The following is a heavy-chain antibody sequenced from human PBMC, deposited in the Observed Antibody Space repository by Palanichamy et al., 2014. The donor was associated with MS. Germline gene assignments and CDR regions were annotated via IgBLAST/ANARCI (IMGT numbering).Heavy chain of an antibody. CDR2: ISSGGDII. J-gene: IGHJ4*02. Sequence: QVQLVESGGDLVKPGESLRLSCAASGFTFSEYYMSWIRQAPGKGPEWLSYISSGGDIIYYADSVKGRFTISRDNAKKSLYLQMNSLRAEDTAVYYCAGEYDVFSGYHYYIDSWGQGTLVSVSS. CDR1: GFTFSEYY. D-gene: IGHD3-3*01. V-gene: IGHV3-11*01. CDR3: AGEYDVFSGYHYYIDS.